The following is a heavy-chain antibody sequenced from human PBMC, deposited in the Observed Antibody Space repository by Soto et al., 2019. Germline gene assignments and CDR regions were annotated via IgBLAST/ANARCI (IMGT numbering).Heavy chain of an antibody. CDR3: SFQESTTVTMFEY. Sequence: EVQLVESGGGLLKPGGSLRLSFAASGFSFSNFWMSWVGQAPGKGLEWVGRIKSKTDGGTTDYAAPVKGRFTISRDDSKTTLYLQMNSLKTEDTAVYYCSFQESTTVTMFEYWGQGTLVTVSS. CDR1: GFSFSNFW. V-gene: IGHV3-15*01. D-gene: IGHD4-17*01. CDR2: IKSKTDGGTT. J-gene: IGHJ4*02.